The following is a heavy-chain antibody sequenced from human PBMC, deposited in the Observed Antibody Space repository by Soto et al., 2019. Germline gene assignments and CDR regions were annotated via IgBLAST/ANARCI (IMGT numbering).Heavy chain of an antibody. CDR2: IIPILGIA. J-gene: IGHJ4*02. D-gene: IGHD6-19*01. CDR1: GGTFSSYT. Sequence: GASVKVSCKASGGTFSSYTISWVRQAPGKGLEWMGRIIPILGIANYAQKFKGRVTITADKSTSTAYMELSSLRSEDTAVYYCARGVAVAGTHLFDYWGQGTLVTVSS. CDR3: ARGVAVAGTHLFDY. V-gene: IGHV1-69*02.